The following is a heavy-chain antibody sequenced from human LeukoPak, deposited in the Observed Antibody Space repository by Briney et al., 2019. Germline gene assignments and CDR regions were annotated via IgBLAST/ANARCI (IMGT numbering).Heavy chain of an antibody. J-gene: IGHJ6*02. CDR3: ARGHNWNYGYYYYGMDV. CDR1: GFTFSSYA. V-gene: IGHV3-64*01. Sequence: GGSLRLSCAASGFTFSSYAMHWVRQAPGKGLEYVSAISSNGGSTYYANSVKGRFTISRDNYTNTMYLQMGRLRAEDMDVYYCARGHNWNYGYYYYGMDVWGQGTTVTVSS. CDR2: ISSNGGST. D-gene: IGHD1-7*01.